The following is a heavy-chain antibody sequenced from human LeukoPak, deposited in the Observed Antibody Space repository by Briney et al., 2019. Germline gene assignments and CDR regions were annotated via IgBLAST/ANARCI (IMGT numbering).Heavy chain of an antibody. CDR1: GYTFTSYY. Sequence: ASVKVSCKASGYTFTSYYMHWVRQAPGQGLEWMGIINPSGGSTSYAQKFQGRVTMTRDTSTSTVYMELSSLRSEDTAVYYCARGLRYFDWSTDTLPTGYWGQGTLVTVSS. V-gene: IGHV1-46*01. J-gene: IGHJ4*02. CDR2: INPSGGST. D-gene: IGHD3-9*01. CDR3: ARGLRYFDWSTDTLPTGY.